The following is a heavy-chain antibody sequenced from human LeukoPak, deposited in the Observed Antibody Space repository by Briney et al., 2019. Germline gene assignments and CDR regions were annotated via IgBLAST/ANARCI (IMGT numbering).Heavy chain of an antibody. CDR1: GFTFSSYA. J-gene: IGHJ4*02. D-gene: IGHD3-3*01. V-gene: IGHV3-23*01. CDR2: ISGSGGST. CDR3: AKDSPSPNFWSGPGAY. Sequence: GGSLRLSCAASGFTFSSYAMSWVRQAPGKGLEWVSAISGSGGSTYYADPVKGRLTISRDNSKNTLYLQMNSLRAEDTAVYYCAKDSPSPNFWSGPGAYWGQGTLVTVSS.